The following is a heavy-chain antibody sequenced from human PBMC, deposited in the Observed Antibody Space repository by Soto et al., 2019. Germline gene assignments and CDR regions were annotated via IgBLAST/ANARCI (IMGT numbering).Heavy chain of an antibody. Sequence: EVQLVESGGGLVKPGGSLRLSCAASGFTFSNAWMSWVRQAPGKGLEWVGRIKSKTDGGTTDYAAPVKGRFTISRDDSKNTLYLQMNSLRAEDTAVYYCARDGGVAATLANYFDYWGQGTLVTVSS. CDR3: ARDGGVAATLANYFDY. J-gene: IGHJ4*02. V-gene: IGHV3-15*01. CDR2: IKSKTDGGTT. D-gene: IGHD2-15*01. CDR1: GFTFSNAW.